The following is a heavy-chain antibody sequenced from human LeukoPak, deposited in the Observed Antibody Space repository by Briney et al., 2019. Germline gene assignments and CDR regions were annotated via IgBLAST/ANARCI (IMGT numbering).Heavy chain of an antibody. J-gene: IGHJ4*02. CDR3: ASVKLGYYYDTTGYFDS. Sequence: DTLSLTFRVSTNSISKSLYHGAAVRQPPGRGLEWIADMYYTGHTYSNPSLSGRVTTSVDTSKTQFSLQLNAVTAADTALYFRASVKLGYYYDTTGYFDSWGQGIPVTVSS. CDR1: TNSISKSLYH. V-gene: IGHV4-39*07. D-gene: IGHD3-22*01. CDR2: MYYTGHT.